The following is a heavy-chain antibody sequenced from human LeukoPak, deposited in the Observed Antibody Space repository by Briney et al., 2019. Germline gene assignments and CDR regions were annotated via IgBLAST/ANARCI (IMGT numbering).Heavy chain of an antibody. CDR3: ARYCSSTSCPWYYYYYGMDV. D-gene: IGHD2-2*01. V-gene: IGHV1-8*01. Sequence: ASVKVSCKASGYTFTSYDINWVRQATGQGLEWMGWMNPNSGNTGYAQKFQGRVTMTRNTSISTAYMELSSLRSEDTAVYHCARYCSSTSCPWYYYYYGMDVWGQGTTVTVSS. J-gene: IGHJ6*02. CDR1: GYTFTSYD. CDR2: MNPNSGNT.